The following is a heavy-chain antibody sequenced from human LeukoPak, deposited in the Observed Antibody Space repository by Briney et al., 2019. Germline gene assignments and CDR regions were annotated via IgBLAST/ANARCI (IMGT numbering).Heavy chain of an antibody. CDR2: IIPILGIA. CDR3: ARVNDSSGYYPDY. J-gene: IGHJ4*02. CDR1: GGTFSSYA. Sequence: SVKVSCKASGGTFSSYAISWVRQAPGQGLEWMGRIIPILGIANYAQKFQGRVTITADKSTSTAYMELSSLRSEDTAVYYCARVNDSSGYYPDYWGQGTLVTVSS. V-gene: IGHV1-69*04. D-gene: IGHD3-22*01.